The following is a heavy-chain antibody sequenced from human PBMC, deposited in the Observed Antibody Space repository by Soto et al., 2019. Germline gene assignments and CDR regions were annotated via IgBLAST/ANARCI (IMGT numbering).Heavy chain of an antibody. D-gene: IGHD1-20*01. Sequence: QVQLVQSGAEVKKPGSSVKVSCKASGGAFSRSAISWGRQAPGQGLEWMGGIIGIFRTANYAQTFQGRVTITADEFMNTAYMELSSLRSDDTAVYYCARGRGYNLRSPFVYWGQGAVVTVSP. V-gene: IGHV1-69*12. CDR3: ARGRGYNLRSPFVY. CDR1: GGAFSRSA. CDR2: IIGIFRTA. J-gene: IGHJ4*02.